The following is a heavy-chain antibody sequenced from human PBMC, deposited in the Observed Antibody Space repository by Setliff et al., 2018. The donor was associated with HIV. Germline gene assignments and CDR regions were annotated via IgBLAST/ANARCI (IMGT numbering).Heavy chain of an antibody. J-gene: IGHJ6*03. V-gene: IGHV1-69*10. D-gene: IGHD6-19*01. Sequence: ASVKVSCKASGGTFSNYAITWVRQAPGQGLELMGGIIPMLSIANYAQKFRGRVTLTADKSTSTAYMELSSLRSEDTAVYYCAEGSFDSSGWAHYYYYYMDVWGKGTTVTV. CDR2: IIPMLSIA. CDR3: AEGSFDSSGWAHYYYYYMDV. CDR1: GGTFSNYA.